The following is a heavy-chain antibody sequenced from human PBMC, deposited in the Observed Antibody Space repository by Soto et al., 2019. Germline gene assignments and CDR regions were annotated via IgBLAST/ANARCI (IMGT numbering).Heavy chain of an antibody. CDR1: GFTFSSYA. Sequence: QAGGSLRLSCAASGFTFSSYAMHWVRQSPGKGLEWVAVISYDGSNKYYADSVKGRFTISRDNSKNTLYLQMNSLRAEDTAVYYCARDNELYDSSGYYFEYFQHWGQGTLVTVSS. J-gene: IGHJ1*01. D-gene: IGHD3-22*01. CDR2: ISYDGSNK. CDR3: ARDNELYDSSGYYFEYFQH. V-gene: IGHV3-30-3*01.